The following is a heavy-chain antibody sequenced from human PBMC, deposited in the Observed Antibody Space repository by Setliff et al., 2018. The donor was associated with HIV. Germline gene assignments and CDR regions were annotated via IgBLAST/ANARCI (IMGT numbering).Heavy chain of an antibody. CDR1: GYTFTGHY. CDR2: IYAGGST. CDR3: ARGRNRNYVVYGMDV. D-gene: IGHD1-7*01. V-gene: IGHV3-53*01. J-gene: IGHJ6*02. Sequence: SCKASGYTFTGHYLHWVRQAPGKGLEWVSVIYAGGSTYYADSVKGRFTISRDNSKNMLYLQMDSLRAEDTAVYYCARGRNRNYVVYGMDVWGQGTTVTVSS.